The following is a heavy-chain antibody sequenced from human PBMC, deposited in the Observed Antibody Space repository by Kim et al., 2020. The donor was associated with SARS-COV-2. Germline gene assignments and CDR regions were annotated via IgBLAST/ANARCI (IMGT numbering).Heavy chain of an antibody. J-gene: IGHJ1*01. CDR1: GGSISSGGYS. CDR3: ARAVAA. CDR2: LSHSGST. V-gene: IGHV4-30-2*01. Sequence: SETLSLTCAVSGGSISSGGYSWSWIRQPPGKGLAWIWSLSHSGSTYYNPSLKRRVTLSVDRSKNPFSLKLSSVPAADTAVSSCARAVAAWGQGTLVTVSS. D-gene: IGHD2-21*01.